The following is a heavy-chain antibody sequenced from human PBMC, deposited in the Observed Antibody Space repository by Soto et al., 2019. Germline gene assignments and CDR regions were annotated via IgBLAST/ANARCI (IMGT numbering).Heavy chain of an antibody. J-gene: IGHJ3*01. Sequence: AAAVKVSCKASGDIFSSFYINWVRQAPGQGLEWMGWTSGYSGNSKYAQKFQGRVTMTTDTSTNTGYMEMRSLTSDDTAVYYCARDIFGHVDAFDLWGQGTMVTVSS. D-gene: IGHD3-3*02. CDR1: GDIFSSFY. V-gene: IGHV1-18*01. CDR2: TSGYSGNS. CDR3: ARDIFGHVDAFDL.